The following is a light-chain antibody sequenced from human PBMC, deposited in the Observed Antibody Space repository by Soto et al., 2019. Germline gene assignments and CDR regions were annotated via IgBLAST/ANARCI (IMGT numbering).Light chain of an antibody. CDR3: QQYGSSPWT. Sequence: EIVLTQSPDTLSLSPGERATLSCRASQSVSNNYLAWYLQKPGQAPKVLIHAASGRTTGIPDRFRGSGSGTDFTLTITRLEPEDVAVYYCQQYGSSPWTFGQGTKVEIK. CDR2: AAS. J-gene: IGKJ1*01. CDR1: QSVSNNY. V-gene: IGKV3-20*01.